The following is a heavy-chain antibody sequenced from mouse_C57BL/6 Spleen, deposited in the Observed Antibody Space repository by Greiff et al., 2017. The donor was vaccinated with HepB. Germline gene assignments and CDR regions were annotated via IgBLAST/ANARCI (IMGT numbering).Heavy chain of an antibody. Sequence: QVQLQQPGAELVKPGASVKMSCKASGYTFTSYWITWVKQRPGQGLEWIGDIYPGSGSTNYNEKFKSKATLTVDTSSSTACMQLSSLTSEDSAVYYCARRGYYGSSYGYFDYWGQGTTLTVSS. CDR1: GYTFTSYW. J-gene: IGHJ2*01. V-gene: IGHV1-55*01. CDR2: IYPGSGST. D-gene: IGHD1-1*01. CDR3: ARRGYYGSSYGYFDY.